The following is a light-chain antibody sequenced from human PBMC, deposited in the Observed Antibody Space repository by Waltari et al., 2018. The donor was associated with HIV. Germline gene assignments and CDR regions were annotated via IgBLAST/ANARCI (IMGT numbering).Light chain of an antibody. CDR1: QDIRNH. V-gene: IGKV1-16*02. CDR2: DAS. Sequence: DTQMTQTPSSLSASVGDRVTITCRASQDIRNHLAWFQQKPGKAPKSLIYDASNLQSGVPSKFSGSGSGTDFILTISNLQPEDFATYYCQQYRNYPPTFGQGTRVEI. CDR3: QQYRNYPPT. J-gene: IGKJ1*01.